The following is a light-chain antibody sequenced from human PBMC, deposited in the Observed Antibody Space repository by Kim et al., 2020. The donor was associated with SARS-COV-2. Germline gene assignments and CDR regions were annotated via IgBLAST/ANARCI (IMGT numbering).Light chain of an antibody. CDR3: QQYNNWPYT. J-gene: IGKJ2*01. CDR2: GAS. CDR1: QIVSST. V-gene: IGKV3-15*01. Sequence: SVSTRERASLSCRVSQIVSSTLAWSQQNPGRAPRLLIYGASTRATGIPSRFSGSGSGTEFTLPISSLQSEDFEVYSCQQYNNWPYTLGQGTKLEI.